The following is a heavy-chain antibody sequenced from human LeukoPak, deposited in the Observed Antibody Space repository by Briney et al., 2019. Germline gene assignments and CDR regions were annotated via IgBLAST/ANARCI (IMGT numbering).Heavy chain of an antibody. J-gene: IGHJ5*02. D-gene: IGHD4-17*01. Sequence: ASVKVSCKASGYTFTGYYMHWVRQAPGQGLEWMGRINPNSGGTNYAQKFQGRATMTRDTSISTAYMELSRLRSDDTAVYYCARVGHTVTSLVGTGHFDPWGQGTLVTVSS. CDR1: GYTFTGYY. CDR3: ARVGHTVTSLVGTGHFDP. CDR2: INPNSGGT. V-gene: IGHV1-2*06.